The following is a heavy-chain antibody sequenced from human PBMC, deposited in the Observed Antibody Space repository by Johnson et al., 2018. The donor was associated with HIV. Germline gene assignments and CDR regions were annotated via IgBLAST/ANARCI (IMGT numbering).Heavy chain of an antibody. D-gene: IGHD2/OR15-2a*01. CDR3: AKDIVRSGGMDAFDI. V-gene: IGHV3-30*04. Sequence: QVQLVESGGGVVQPGRSLRLSCAASGFTFSSYAMHWVRQAPGKGLEWVAVISYDGHNKYYADSVKGRFPISRHNSKNTLYLQMNSLRAEDTAVYYCAKDIVRSGGMDAFDIWGQGTMVTVSS. CDR2: ISYDGHNK. J-gene: IGHJ3*02. CDR1: GFTFSSYA.